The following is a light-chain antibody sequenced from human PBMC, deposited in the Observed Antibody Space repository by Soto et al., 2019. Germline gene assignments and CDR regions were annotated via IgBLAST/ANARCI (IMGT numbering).Light chain of an antibody. Sequence: EIVLTQSPGTLSLSPGERATLSCRASQSVSSSYLAWYQQKPGQAPRLLIYGASSRATGIPDRFSGSGSGQDFPLTISRLEPEDFAVYYCQQYGSSPRYTFGQGTK. CDR3: QQYGSSPRYT. J-gene: IGKJ2*01. V-gene: IGKV3-20*01. CDR1: QSVSSSY. CDR2: GAS.